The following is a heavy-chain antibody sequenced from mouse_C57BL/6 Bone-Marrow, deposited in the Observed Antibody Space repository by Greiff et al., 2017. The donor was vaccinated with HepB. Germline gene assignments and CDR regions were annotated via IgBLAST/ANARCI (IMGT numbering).Heavy chain of an antibody. CDR1: GYTFTDYY. CDR2: INPNNGGT. V-gene: IGHV1-26*01. D-gene: IGHD1-1*01. J-gene: IGHJ1*03. CDR3: AREITTVVATSWYFDV. Sequence: EVQLQQSGPELVKPGASVKISCKASGYTFTDYYMNWVKQSHGKSLEWIGDINPNNGGTSYNQKFKGKATLTVDKSSSTAYMELRSLTSEDSAVYYCAREITTVVATSWYFDVWGTGTTVTVSS.